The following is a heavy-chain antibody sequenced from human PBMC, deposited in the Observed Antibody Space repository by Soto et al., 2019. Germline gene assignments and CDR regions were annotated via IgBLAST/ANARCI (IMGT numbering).Heavy chain of an antibody. CDR2: IYYSGST. CDR1: GGSISSSSCY. J-gene: IGHJ4*02. V-gene: IGHV4-39*01. Sequence: SETLSLTCTVSGGSISSSSCYWGWGLQPPGKGLEWIGNIYYSGSTYYNPSLKSRVTISVDTSKNQFSLKLSSVTAADTAVYYCARVVGYCSGGSRYSSSHFDYWGQGALVTVS. CDR3: ARVVGYCSGGSRYSSSHFDY. D-gene: IGHD2-15*01.